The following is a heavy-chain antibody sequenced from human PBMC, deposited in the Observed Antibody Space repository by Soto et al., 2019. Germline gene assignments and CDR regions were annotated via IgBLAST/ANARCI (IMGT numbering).Heavy chain of an antibody. V-gene: IGHV1-69*12. Sequence: QVQLVQSGAEVKKPGSSVKVSCKASGGSLSNYGISWVRQAPGQGLEWMGGIIPVFGTANYAQKFQGRVTITADESTNIVYMDVTSLRSEDTAVYYCARGDATKIVVTTYYAMDVWGQGTTFTVSS. CDR1: GGSLSNYG. CDR3: ARGDATKIVVTTYYAMDV. CDR2: IIPVFGTA. J-gene: IGHJ6*02. D-gene: IGHD4-17*01.